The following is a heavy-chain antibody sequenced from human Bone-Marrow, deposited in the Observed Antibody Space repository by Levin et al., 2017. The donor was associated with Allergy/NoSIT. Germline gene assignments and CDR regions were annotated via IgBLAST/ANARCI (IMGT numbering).Heavy chain of an antibody. D-gene: IGHD6-13*01. CDR1: GYSFSIYW. J-gene: IGHJ3*01. CDR3: ARIRSSWYTDAFDF. V-gene: IGHV5-51*01. CDR2: IYPADSDH. Sequence: KVSCKGSGYSFSIYWIAWVRQRPGKGLEWMAMIYPADSDHRYSPSFQGQVAISVDKSITTAYLQWSSLRASDTAMYYCARIRSSWYTDAFDFWGQGTLVTVSS.